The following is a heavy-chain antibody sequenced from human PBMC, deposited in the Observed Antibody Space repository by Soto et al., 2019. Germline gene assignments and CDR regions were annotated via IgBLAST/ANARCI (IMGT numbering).Heavy chain of an antibody. CDR1: QFSLSGSV. D-gene: IGHD6-6*01. CDR3: AELAVRLSYSGIDL. V-gene: IGHV3-23*01. Sequence: EVQLLESGGGLVQPGGSLRLSCTASQFSLSGSVIYWVRQAPGKGLEWVSAISESGAYTNYADSVRGRFTISIDNSKNTVYLEMNSLRGDDTARYFCAELAVRLSYSGIDLWGQGTRVTVSS. J-gene: IGHJ6*02. CDR2: ISESGAYT.